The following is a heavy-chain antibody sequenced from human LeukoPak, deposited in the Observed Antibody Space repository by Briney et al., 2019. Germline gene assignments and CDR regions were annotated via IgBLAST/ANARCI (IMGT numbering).Heavy chain of an antibody. CDR1: GYTFTGYY. CDR3: ASPGDDSSGYYLPYFDY. D-gene: IGHD3-22*01. Sequence: RASVKVSCKASGYTFTGYYMHWVRQAPGQGLEWMGWINPNSGGTNYAQKFQGRATMTRDTSISTAYMELSRLRSDDTAVYYCASPGDDSSGYYLPYFDYWGQGTLVTVSS. CDR2: INPNSGGT. J-gene: IGHJ4*02. V-gene: IGHV1-2*02.